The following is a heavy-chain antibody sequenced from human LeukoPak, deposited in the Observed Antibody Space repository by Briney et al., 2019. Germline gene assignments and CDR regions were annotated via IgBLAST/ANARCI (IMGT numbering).Heavy chain of an antibody. CDR2: ISPDGSYT. Sequence: GGSLRLSCAASGFTFSTYWMHWVRQAPGKGPVWVSRISPDGSYTTYADSVRGRFTISRDNAKSSLYLQMTSLRAEATAVYYCATSRTLDYWGQGTLVTVSS. CDR3: ATSRTLDY. J-gene: IGHJ4*02. CDR1: GFTFSTYW. V-gene: IGHV3-74*01.